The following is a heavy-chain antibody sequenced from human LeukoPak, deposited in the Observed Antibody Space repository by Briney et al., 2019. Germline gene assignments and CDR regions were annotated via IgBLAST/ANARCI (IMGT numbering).Heavy chain of an antibody. CDR1: GGSFGGYC. CDR2: ISHSGSS. CDR3: ARHIVVVPAAIERYSGYEPYYFDY. Sequence: RSETLSLICAVYGGSFGGYCWSWIRQPPGQGLEWIGEISHSGSSNYNPSLKSRVTISVDTSKNQFSLKLSSVTAADTAVYYCARHIVVVPAAIERYSGYEPYYFDYWGQGTLVTVSS. J-gene: IGHJ4*02. D-gene: IGHD2-2*01. V-gene: IGHV4-34*01.